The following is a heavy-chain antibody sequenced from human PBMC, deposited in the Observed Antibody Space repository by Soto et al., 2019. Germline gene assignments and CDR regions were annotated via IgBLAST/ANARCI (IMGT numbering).Heavy chain of an antibody. CDR3: ATKTRQLVTLYYGMDV. J-gene: IGHJ6*02. CDR2: ISAYNGNT. Sequence: ASVKVSCKASGYTFTSYGISWVRQAPGQGLEWMGWISAYNGNTNYAQKLQGRVTMTTDTSTSTAYMELRSLRSDDTAMYYCATKTRQLVTLYYGMDVCGQGTTVTVS. D-gene: IGHD6-13*01. CDR1: GYTFTSYG. V-gene: IGHV1-18*01.